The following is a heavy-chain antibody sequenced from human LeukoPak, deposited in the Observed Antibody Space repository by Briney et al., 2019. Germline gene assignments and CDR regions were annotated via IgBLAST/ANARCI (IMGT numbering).Heavy chain of an antibody. CDR2: INPNSGGT. D-gene: IGHD3-22*01. CDR3: ARDGWLLLRRYNWFDP. V-gene: IGHV1-2*02. Sequence: ASVKVSCKASGYTFTGYYMHWVRQAPGQGLEWMGWINPNSGGTNYAQKFQGRATMTRDTSISTAYMELSRLRSDDTAVYYCARDGWLLLRRYNWFDPWGQGTLVTVSS. CDR1: GYTFTGYY. J-gene: IGHJ5*02.